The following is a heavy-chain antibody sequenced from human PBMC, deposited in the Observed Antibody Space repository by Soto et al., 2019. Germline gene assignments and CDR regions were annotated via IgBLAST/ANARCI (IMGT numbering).Heavy chain of an antibody. D-gene: IGHD5-12*01. Sequence: GGSLRLSCAASGFTFRDYSMNWFRQAPGKGLEWVSSINDRSSHIYYADSVKGRFTISRDNAKNSLYLQMNSLGVEDTAVYYCARGPYRNTYNWFDSWGQGTLVTVSS. V-gene: IGHV3-21*06. J-gene: IGHJ5*02. CDR1: GFTFRDYS. CDR3: ARGPYRNTYNWFDS. CDR2: INDRSSHI.